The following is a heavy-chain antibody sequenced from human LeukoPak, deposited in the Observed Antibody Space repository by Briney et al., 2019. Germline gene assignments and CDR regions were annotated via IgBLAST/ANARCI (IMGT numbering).Heavy chain of an antibody. CDR3: ARDHGFDYYDSRGYSH. J-gene: IGHJ4*02. D-gene: IGHD3-22*01. V-gene: IGHV1-69*04. Sequence: GASVKVSCKASGGTFSSYAISWVRQAPGQGLEWMGRIIPILGIANYAQKFQGRVTITADKSTSTAYMELSSLRSEDTAVYYCARDHGFDYYDSRGYSHWGQGTLVTVSS. CDR1: GGTFSSYA. CDR2: IIPILGIA.